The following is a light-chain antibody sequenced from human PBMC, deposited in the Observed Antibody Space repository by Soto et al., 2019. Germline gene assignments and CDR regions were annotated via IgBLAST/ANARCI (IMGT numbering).Light chain of an antibody. V-gene: IGLV2-14*01. J-gene: IGLJ2*01. Sequence: QSALTQPASVSGSPGQSITISCTGTSSDVGGYNYVSWYQQHPGKAPKLMIYDVSNRPSGVSNRFSGSKSGNTASLTISGLQAEDEDDYYCSSYTSGSTLVFGGGTKVTVL. CDR2: DVS. CDR1: SSDVGGYNY. CDR3: SSYTSGSTLV.